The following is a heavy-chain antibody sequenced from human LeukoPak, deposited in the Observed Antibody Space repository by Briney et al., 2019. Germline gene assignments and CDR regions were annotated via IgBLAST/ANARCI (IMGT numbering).Heavy chain of an antibody. V-gene: IGHV3-48*03. CDR1: GFTLSSYQ. D-gene: IGHD6-19*01. CDR2: ISSSGSTI. J-gene: IGHJ6*02. CDR3: ARQPYSSARGHYYGNNV. Sequence: GGSLRLSCAVSGFTLSSYQMNGVRQAPGKGLEWVSYISSSGSTIYYADSVKGRFTISRDNAKNSLYLQMNSLRAEDTAVYYCARQPYSSARGHYYGNNVWGQGTTVTVSS.